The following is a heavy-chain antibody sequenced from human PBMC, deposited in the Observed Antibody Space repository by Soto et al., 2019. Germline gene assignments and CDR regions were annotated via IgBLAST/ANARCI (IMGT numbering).Heavy chain of an antibody. CDR1: GYTFPSYG. CDR2: ISAYNGNT. V-gene: IGHV1-18*01. D-gene: IGHD6-19*01. Sequence: ASEKVSCKASGYTFPSYGISWVRQAPGQGLEWMGWISAYNGNTNYAQKLQGRVTMTTDTSTSTAYMELRSLRSDDTAVYFVARAPDSSGRSYNWFFPWGQGTLVTVS. CDR3: ARAPDSSGRSYNWFFP. J-gene: IGHJ5*02.